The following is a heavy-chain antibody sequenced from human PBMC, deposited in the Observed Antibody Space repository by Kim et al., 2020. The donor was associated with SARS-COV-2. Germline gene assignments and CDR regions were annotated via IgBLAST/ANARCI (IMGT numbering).Heavy chain of an antibody. CDR2: ISWNSGSI. D-gene: IGHD2-21*01. Sequence: GGSLRLSCAASGFTFDDYAMHWVRQAPGKGLEWVSGISWNSGSIGYADSVKGRFTISRDNAKNSLYLQMNSLRAEDTALYYCAPLPAIFDYLGHGTLVTV. CDR1: GFTFDDYA. CDR3: APLPAIFDY. J-gene: IGHJ4*01. V-gene: IGHV3-9*01.